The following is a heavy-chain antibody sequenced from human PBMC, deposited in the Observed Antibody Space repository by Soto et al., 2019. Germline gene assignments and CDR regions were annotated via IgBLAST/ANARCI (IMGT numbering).Heavy chain of an antibody. V-gene: IGHV3-23*01. CDR2: IGGGGDWT. CDR1: GFTFSSYA. J-gene: IGHJ4*02. CDR3: ARISETSPDY. Sequence: RRLSCAASGFTFSSYAMIWVRQAPGKGLEWVSAIGGGGDWTYYAASVKGRFTISRDNSKNTVYQQMNSLRAEDTAVYYCARISETSPDYWGQGTLVTVSS.